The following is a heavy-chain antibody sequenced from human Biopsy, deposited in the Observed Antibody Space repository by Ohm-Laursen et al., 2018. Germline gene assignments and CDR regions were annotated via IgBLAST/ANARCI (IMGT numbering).Heavy chain of an antibody. V-gene: IGHV4-59*08. D-gene: IGHD3-10*01. CDR2: VFNRGTT. CDR3: AHGSGSYYKWDF. J-gene: IGHJ4*02. Sequence: SETLSLTCTLSGDSITRSYWSWIRQSPGKGLEWIGHVFNRGTTNYNPSVRSRVTMSEDTSEKQFSLKMTSVTAADTAIYYCAHGSGSYYKWDFWGRGLLVTVSS. CDR1: GDSITRSY.